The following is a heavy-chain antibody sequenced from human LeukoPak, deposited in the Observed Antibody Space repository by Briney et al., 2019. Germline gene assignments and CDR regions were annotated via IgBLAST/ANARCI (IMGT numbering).Heavy chain of an antibody. CDR1: GFTFSSYA. V-gene: IGHV3-23*01. J-gene: IGHJ4*02. CDR3: ARIISGSYAGFDY. D-gene: IGHD3-10*01. Sequence: GGSLRLSCAASGFTFSSYAMSWVRQAPGKGLEWVSAISGSGGSTYYADSVKGRFTISRDNSKNTLYLQMGSLRAEDMAVYYCARIISGSYAGFDYWGQGTLVTVSS. CDR2: ISGSGGST.